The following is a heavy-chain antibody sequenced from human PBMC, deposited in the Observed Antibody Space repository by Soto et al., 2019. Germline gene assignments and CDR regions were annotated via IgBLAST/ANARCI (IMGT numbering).Heavy chain of an antibody. CDR1: GFTFSSYA. J-gene: IGHJ4*02. V-gene: IGHV3-23*01. D-gene: IGHD3-16*02. CDR3: ALDRRLIMITFGGVIKY. CDR2: ISGSGGST. Sequence: GGSLRLSCAASGFTFSSYAMSWVRQAPGKGLEWVSAISGSGGSTYYADSVKGRFTISRDNSKNTLYLQMNSLRAEDTAVYYCALDRRLIMITFGGVIKYWGQGTLVTVSS.